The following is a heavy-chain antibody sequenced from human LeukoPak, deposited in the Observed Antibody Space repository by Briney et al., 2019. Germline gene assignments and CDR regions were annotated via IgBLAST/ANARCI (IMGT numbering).Heavy chain of an antibody. D-gene: IGHD3-22*01. V-gene: IGHV4-39*01. CDR1: GGSISSSSYY. Sequence: NPSETLSLTCTVSGGSISSSSYYWGWIRQPPGKGLEWIGSIYYSGSTYYNPSLKSRVTISVDTSKNQFSLKLSSVTAADTAVYYCASGSSGYYYAFDYWGQGTLVTVSS. J-gene: IGHJ4*02. CDR3: ASGSSGYYYAFDY. CDR2: IYYSGST.